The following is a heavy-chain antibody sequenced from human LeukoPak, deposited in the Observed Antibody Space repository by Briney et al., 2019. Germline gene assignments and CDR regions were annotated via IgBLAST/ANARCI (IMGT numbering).Heavy chain of an antibody. D-gene: IGHD5-18*01. CDR2: ISSSSSTI. CDR3: ARTRGYSYGWGFFDY. Sequence: GGSLRLSCAASGFTFSSYSMNWVRQAPGKGLEWVSYISSSSSTIYYADSVKGRFTISRDNATNSLYLQMNSLRAEDTAVYYCARTRGYSYGWGFFDYWGQGTLVTVSS. CDR1: GFTFSSYS. V-gene: IGHV3-48*01. J-gene: IGHJ4*02.